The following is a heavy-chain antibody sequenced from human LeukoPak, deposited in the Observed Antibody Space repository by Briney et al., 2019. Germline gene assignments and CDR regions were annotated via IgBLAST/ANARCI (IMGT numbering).Heavy chain of an antibody. J-gene: IGHJ1*01. CDR3: AKDPAVANTARRFQH. CDR1: GFTFSSYA. Sequence: GGSLRLSCAASGFTFSSYAMSWVRQAPGKGLEWVSAISGSGGSTYYADSVKGRFTISRGNSKNTLYLQMNSLRAEDTAVYYCAKDPAVANTARRFQHWGQGTLVTVTS. CDR2: ISGSGGST. D-gene: IGHD6-19*01. V-gene: IGHV3-23*01.